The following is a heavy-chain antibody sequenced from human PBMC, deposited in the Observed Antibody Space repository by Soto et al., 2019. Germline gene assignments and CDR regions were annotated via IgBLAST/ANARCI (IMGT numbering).Heavy chain of an antibody. CDR2: IFSGDDR. J-gene: IGHJ4*02. V-gene: IGHV2-26*01. CDR1: GFSLSDSRLG. CDR3: VRIDVTRDCLYDVQR. D-gene: IGHD4-17*01. Sequence: QVTLKESGPVLLRPTETLTLTCTVSGFSLSDSRLGAGWIRQPPGKALEWVAHIFSGDDRSYSPSLRSRLTISKDPSISQVVLTLTHVDPADTATSSSVRIDVTRDCLYDVQRWGRGTPVTVAP.